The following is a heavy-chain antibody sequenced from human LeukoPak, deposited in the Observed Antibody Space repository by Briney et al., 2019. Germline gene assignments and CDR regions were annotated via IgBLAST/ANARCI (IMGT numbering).Heavy chain of an antibody. CDR3: ARDRTYGSGSYHY. CDR2: ISSSSSYI. J-gene: IGHJ4*02. Sequence: GGSLRLSCAASGFTFSSYSMNWVRQAPEKGLEWVSSISSSSSYIYYADSVKGRFTISRDNAKNSLYLQMNSLRAEDTAVYYCARDRTYGSGSYHYWGQGTLVTVSS. V-gene: IGHV3-21*01. CDR1: GFTFSSYS. D-gene: IGHD3-10*01.